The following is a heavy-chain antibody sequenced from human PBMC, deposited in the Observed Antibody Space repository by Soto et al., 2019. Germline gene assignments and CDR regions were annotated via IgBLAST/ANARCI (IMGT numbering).Heavy chain of an antibody. CDR2: IYHSGST. Sequence: SETLSLTCAVSGGSISSSNWWSWVRQPPGKGLEWIGEIYHSGSTNYNPSLKSRVTISVDKSKNQFSLKLSSVTAADTAVYYCARDTLTNFGVVLYYGMDVWGQGTTVTAP. V-gene: IGHV4-4*02. D-gene: IGHD3-3*01. CDR1: GGSISSSNW. CDR3: ARDTLTNFGVVLYYGMDV. J-gene: IGHJ6*02.